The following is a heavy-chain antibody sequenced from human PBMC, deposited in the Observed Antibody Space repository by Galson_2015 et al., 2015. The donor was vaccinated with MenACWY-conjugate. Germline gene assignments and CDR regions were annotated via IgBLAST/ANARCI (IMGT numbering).Heavy chain of an antibody. V-gene: IGHV4-38-2*01. Sequence: PPGKGLEWIAGSYHSGPFITYYKPSLRGRVTMSVDTPKNQFSLSLSAVTAADTAIYYCARILDYYASGIYGFDFWGQGTLVTVSS. CDR3: ARILDYYASGIYGFDF. J-gene: IGHJ4*02. D-gene: IGHD3-10*01. CDR2: SYHSGPFIT.